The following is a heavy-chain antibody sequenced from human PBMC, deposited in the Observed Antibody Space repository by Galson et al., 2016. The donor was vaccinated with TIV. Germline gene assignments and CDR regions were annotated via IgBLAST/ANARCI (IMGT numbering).Heavy chain of an antibody. CDR3: ARHFRYSDSSGYHYFDS. V-gene: IGHV5-51*01. D-gene: IGHD3-22*01. J-gene: IGHJ4*02. Sequence: QSGVEVKKPGESLRISCKGSGYRFSSYWIGWVRQRPGKGLEWLGIIFPDDSDTRYNPSLEGQVTFSADKSIRTAYLQWSSLKASDTAIYYCARHFRYSDSSGYHYFDSWGQGTMVTVSS. CDR1: GYRFSSYW. CDR2: IFPDDSDT.